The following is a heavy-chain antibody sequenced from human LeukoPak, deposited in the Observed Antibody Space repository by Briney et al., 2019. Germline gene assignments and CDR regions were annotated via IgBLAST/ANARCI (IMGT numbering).Heavy chain of an antibody. J-gene: IGHJ4*02. CDR2: ISGSGDGT. D-gene: IGHD5-12*01. CDR3: AKPFYSGYDSHFDY. Sequence: GGSLRLSCAASGLSLSDNAMHWVRQAPNKGLEWVSAISGSGDGTYSADSVKGRFTISRDNSKNTLYLQMNSLRAEDTAVYYCAKPFYSGYDSHFDYWGQGTLVTVSS. CDR1: GLSLSDNA. V-gene: IGHV3-23*01.